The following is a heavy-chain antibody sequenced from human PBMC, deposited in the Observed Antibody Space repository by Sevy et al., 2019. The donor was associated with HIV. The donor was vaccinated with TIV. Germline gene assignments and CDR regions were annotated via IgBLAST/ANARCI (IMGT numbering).Heavy chain of an antibody. CDR2: INEDRSEK. CDR1: GFTFSNYW. Sequence: GGSLRLSCAVSGFTFSNYWMSWVRQAPGKGLERVANINEDRSEKYYVGSVKGRFTISRDNARNSLYLEMNNLRTEDTAVYYCASSVNSGWSGAFDIWGQGTMVTVSS. D-gene: IGHD6-19*01. J-gene: IGHJ3*02. CDR3: ASSVNSGWSGAFDI. V-gene: IGHV3-7*01.